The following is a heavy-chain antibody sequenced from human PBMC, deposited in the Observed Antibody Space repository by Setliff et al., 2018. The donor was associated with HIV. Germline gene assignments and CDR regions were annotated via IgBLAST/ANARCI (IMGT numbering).Heavy chain of an antibody. V-gene: IGHV1-69*13. CDR2: IIPIFGST. D-gene: IGHD3-22*01. Sequence: SVKVSCKASGGTFRKYAISWVRQAPGQGLEWMGGIIPIFGSTKYAQKFQDRVTITADESTNTAEMELSSLTSDDTAVYYRARDDHYYDMGSILSDWYFDLWGRGTLVTVSS. CDR3: ARDDHYYDMGSILSDWYFDL. J-gene: IGHJ2*01. CDR1: GGTFRKYA.